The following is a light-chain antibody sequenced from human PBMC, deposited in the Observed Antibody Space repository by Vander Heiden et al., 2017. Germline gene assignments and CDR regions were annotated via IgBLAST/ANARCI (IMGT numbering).Light chain of an antibody. CDR1: QSVGKNY. V-gene: IGKV3-20*01. J-gene: IGKJ5*01. Sequence: ETVLTQSPGTLSLSPGERATLSCRASQSVGKNYLGWFQQKPGQVPRLLSDDASNRATGTPDRFSGSGSGTDFTLTINRLESEDFAVDYCQQYAVSPITFGQGTRREI. CDR3: QQYAVSPIT. CDR2: DAS.